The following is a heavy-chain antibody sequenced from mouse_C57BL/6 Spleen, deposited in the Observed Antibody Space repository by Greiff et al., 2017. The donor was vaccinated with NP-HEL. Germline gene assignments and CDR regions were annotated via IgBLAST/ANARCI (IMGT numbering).Heavy chain of an antibody. V-gene: IGHV1-50*01. D-gene: IGHD1-1*01. CDR1: GYTFTSYW. Sequence: QVQLQQPGAELVKPGASVKLSCKASGYTFTSYWMQWVKQRPGQGLEWIGEIDPSDSYTNYNQKFKGKATLTVDTSSSTAYMQLSSLTSEDSAVYYCARSLLLRRYFDVWGTGTTVTVSS. CDR3: ARSLLLRRYFDV. J-gene: IGHJ1*03. CDR2: IDPSDSYT.